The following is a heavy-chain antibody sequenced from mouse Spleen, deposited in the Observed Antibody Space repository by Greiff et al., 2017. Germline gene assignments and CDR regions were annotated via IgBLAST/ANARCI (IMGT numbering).Heavy chain of an antibody. CDR2: INPNYGTT. CDR1: GYSFTDYN. V-gene: IGHV1-39*01. D-gene: IGHD1-1*01. CDR3: ARLSYYGSSWEPYYFGY. Sequence: EVQLQQSGPELVKPGASVKISCKASGYSFTDYNMNWVKQSTGKSLEWIGVINPNYGTTSYNQKFKGKATLTVDQSSSTAYMQLNSLTSEDSAVYYCARLSYYGSSWEPYYFGYWGQGTTLTVSS. J-gene: IGHJ2*01.